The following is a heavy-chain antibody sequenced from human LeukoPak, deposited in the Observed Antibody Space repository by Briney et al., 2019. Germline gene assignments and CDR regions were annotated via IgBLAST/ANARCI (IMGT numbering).Heavy chain of an antibody. CDR3: ARVLYSSSWDWDY. Sequence: GGSLRLSCAASGFTFSDYYMSWIRQAPGKGLEWVSYISSSGSTIYYADSVKGRFTISRDNAKNSLYLQMNSLRAEDTAVYYCARVLYSSSWDWDYRGQGTLVTVSS. V-gene: IGHV3-11*01. CDR1: GFTFSDYY. J-gene: IGHJ4*02. D-gene: IGHD6-13*01. CDR2: ISSSGSTI.